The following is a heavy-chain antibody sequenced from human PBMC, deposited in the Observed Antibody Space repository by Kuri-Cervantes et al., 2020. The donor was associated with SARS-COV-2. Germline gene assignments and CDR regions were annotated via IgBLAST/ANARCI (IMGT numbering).Heavy chain of an antibody. CDR2: ISYDGSDK. J-gene: IGHJ4*02. V-gene: IGHV3-30*03. Sequence: GGSLRLSCAASGFTLNYSGMNWVRQAPGKGLEWVAVISYDGSDKYYGDSVKGRFTISRDNSKNTLYLQMNSLRAEDTAVYYCAREEDSSSSSLFDYWGQGALVTVSS. D-gene: IGHD6-6*01. CDR1: GFTLNYSG. CDR3: AREEDSSSSSLFDY.